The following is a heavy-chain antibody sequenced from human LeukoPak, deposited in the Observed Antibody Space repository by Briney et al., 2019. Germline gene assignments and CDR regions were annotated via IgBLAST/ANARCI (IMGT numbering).Heavy chain of an antibody. D-gene: IGHD3-10*01. CDR1: GYTFTSYG. CDR3: ARSYGSGSPPWFDP. J-gene: IGHJ5*02. Sequence: ASVKVSCKASGYTFTSYGISWVRQAPGQGLEWMGWISAYNGNTNYAQKLQGRVTMTTDSSTSTAYMELRSLRSDDTAVYYCARSYGSGSPPWFDPWGQGTLVTVSS. CDR2: ISAYNGNT. V-gene: IGHV1-18*04.